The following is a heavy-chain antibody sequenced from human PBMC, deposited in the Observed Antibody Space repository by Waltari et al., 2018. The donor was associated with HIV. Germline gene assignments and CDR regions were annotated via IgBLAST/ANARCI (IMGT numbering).Heavy chain of an antibody. Sequence: EVQLVESGGGLVQPGGSLRLSCAASGFPFSGLWMSWVRQAPGKGLEWVANINQDGGDKYYVESVKGRFTISRDNAKNSLYLQMNSLRAEDTALYYCARDYASSVAGTGYWGQGTLVTVSS. CDR1: GFPFSGLW. D-gene: IGHD6-19*01. J-gene: IGHJ4*02. CDR3: ARDYASSVAGTGY. CDR2: INQDGGDK. V-gene: IGHV3-7*01.